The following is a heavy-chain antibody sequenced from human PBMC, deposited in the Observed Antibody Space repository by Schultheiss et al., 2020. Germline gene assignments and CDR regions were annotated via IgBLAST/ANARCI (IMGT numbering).Heavy chain of an antibody. J-gene: IGHJ4*02. D-gene: IGHD3-22*01. Sequence: GGSLRLSCAASGFTFSSYAMHWVRQAPGKGLEWVAVISYDGSNKYYADSVKGRFTISRDNSKNTLYLQMNSLRAEDTAVYYCARGLNYYDSIGATPHVALGYFDYWGQGTLVTVSS. CDR1: GFTFSSYA. V-gene: IGHV3-30-3*01. CDR2: ISYDGSNK. CDR3: ARGLNYYDSIGATPHVALGYFDY.